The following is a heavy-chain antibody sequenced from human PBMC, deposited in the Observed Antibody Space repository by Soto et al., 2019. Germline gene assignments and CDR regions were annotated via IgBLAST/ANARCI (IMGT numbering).Heavy chain of an antibody. CDR3: ARGMRRHIVVVTAIYYFDY. D-gene: IGHD2-21*02. J-gene: IGHJ4*02. V-gene: IGHV3-30-3*01. CDR1: GFTFSSYA. Sequence: VGSLRLSCAASGFTFSSYAMHWVRQAPGKGLEWVAVISYDGSNKYYADSVKGRFTISRDNSKNTLYLQMNSLRAEDTAVYYCARGMRRHIVVVTAIYYFDYWGQGTLVTVSS. CDR2: ISYDGSNK.